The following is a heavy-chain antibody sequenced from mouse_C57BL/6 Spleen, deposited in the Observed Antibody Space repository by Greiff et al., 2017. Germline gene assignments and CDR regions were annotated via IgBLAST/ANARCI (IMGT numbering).Heavy chain of an antibody. CDR2: ISDGGSYT. J-gene: IGHJ2*01. V-gene: IGHV5-4*01. CDR3: ARDYDYGSSYGGYFDY. CDR1: GFTFSSYA. D-gene: IGHD1-1*01. Sequence: EVKLMESGGGLVKPGGSLKLSCAASGFTFSSYAMSWVRQTPEKRLEWVATISDGGSYTYYPDNVKGRFTISRDNAKNNLYLQMSHLKSEDTAMYYCARDYDYGSSYGGYFDYWGQGTTLTVSS.